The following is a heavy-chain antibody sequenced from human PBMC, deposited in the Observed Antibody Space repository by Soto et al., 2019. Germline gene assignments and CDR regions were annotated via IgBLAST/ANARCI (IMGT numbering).Heavy chain of an antibody. CDR3: AREPSTYYDILTGYYFDY. V-gene: IGHV3-7*01. J-gene: IGHJ4*02. Sequence: PGGSLRLYCAASGFTFSSYWMSWVRQAPGKGLEWGANIKQDGSEKYYVDSVKGRFTISRDNAKNSLCLQMNSLRAEDTAVYYCAREPSTYYDILTGYYFDYWGQGP. CDR1: GFTFSSYW. D-gene: IGHD3-9*01. CDR2: IKQDGSEK.